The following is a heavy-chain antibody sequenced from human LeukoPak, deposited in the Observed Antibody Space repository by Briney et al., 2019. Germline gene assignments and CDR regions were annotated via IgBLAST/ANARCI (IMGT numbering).Heavy chain of an antibody. Sequence: GGSLRLSCAASGFTFSSYAMSWVRQAPGKGLEWVSAISGGGGGTVYADSVKGRFTNSRDNSKNTLYLQMNSLRAEDTAVYYCAKRIASRGEYFFDYWGQGTLVTVSS. CDR2: ISGGGGGT. CDR3: AKRIASRGEYFFDY. J-gene: IGHJ4*02. D-gene: IGHD6-6*01. CDR1: GFTFSSYA. V-gene: IGHV3-23*01.